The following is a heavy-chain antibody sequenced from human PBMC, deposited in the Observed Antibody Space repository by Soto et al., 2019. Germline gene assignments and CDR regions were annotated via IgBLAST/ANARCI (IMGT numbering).Heavy chain of an antibody. Sequence: QVQLVESGGGVVQPGRSLRLSCAASGFTFSSYGMHWVRQAPGKGLEWVAAISYDGSNKYYADSVKGRFTISRDNSKNTLYLQMNSLRAEDTAVYYCAKDIVQWVAVAGRGPYWGQGTLVTVSS. CDR2: ISYDGSNK. CDR3: AKDIVQWVAVAGRGPY. CDR1: GFTFSSYG. D-gene: IGHD6-19*01. V-gene: IGHV3-30*18. J-gene: IGHJ4*02.